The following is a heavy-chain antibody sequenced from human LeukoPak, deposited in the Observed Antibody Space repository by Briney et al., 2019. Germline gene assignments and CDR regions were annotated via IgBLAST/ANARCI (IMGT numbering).Heavy chain of an antibody. CDR2: INHSGST. V-gene: IGHV4-34*01. CDR3: ARGQPPLLRY. J-gene: IGHJ4*02. CDR1: GGSFSGYY. Sequence: SETLSLTRAVYGGSFSGYYWSWIRQPPGKGLEWIGEINHSGSTNYNPSLKSRVTISVDTSKNQFSLKLSSVTAADTAVYYCARGQPPLLRYWGQGTLVTVSS.